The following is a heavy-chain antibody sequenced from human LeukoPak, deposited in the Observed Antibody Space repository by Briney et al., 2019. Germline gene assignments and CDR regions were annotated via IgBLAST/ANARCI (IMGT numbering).Heavy chain of an antibody. CDR1: GYTFSGYY. CDR2: INPNSGGT. CDR3: ARVREPTCTTSSCYYYYYKDV. J-gene: IGHJ6*03. Sequence: ASVKVSCKASGYTFSGYYIHWVRQAPGQGLEWMGLINPNSGGTNYAQKFQGRVTMTRDTSISTAYMELSRLTSDDTAVYYCARVREPTCTTSSCYYYYYKDVWGQGSTVTVSS. V-gene: IGHV1-2*02. D-gene: IGHD6-13*01.